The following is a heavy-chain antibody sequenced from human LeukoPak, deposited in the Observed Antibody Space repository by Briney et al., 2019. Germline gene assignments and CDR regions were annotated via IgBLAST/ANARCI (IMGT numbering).Heavy chain of an antibody. J-gene: IGHJ4*02. V-gene: IGHV3-30*04. CDR2: VSFHGTDK. Sequence: GGSLRLSCAASGFTFSNYAMHWVRQAPGKGLDWVAVVSFHGTDKFYADSVKGRFTISRDNSKNALYLQMNSLIPEDTAVYYCARAVPSRQAIDYWGQGTLVTVSS. CDR1: GFTFSNYA. CDR3: ARAVPSRQAIDY.